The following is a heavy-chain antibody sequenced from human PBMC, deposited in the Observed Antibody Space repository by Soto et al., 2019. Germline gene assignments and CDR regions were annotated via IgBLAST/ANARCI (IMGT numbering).Heavy chain of an antibody. V-gene: IGHV5-51*01. Sequence: GESLKISCKGSGYNFGDYWIGWVRQMPGKGLEWMGIIYPADSDTRYSPSFQGQVTISVDKAITTAYLQWSSLKASDTAMYYCASPIVYSSVSAFDYWGQGTLVTVSS. CDR3: ASPIVYSSVSAFDY. J-gene: IGHJ4*02. D-gene: IGHD6-19*01. CDR1: GYNFGDYW. CDR2: IYPADSDT.